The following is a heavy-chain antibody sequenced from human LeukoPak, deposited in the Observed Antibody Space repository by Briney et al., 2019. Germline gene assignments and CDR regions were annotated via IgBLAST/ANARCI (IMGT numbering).Heavy chain of an antibody. J-gene: IGHJ4*02. CDR2: IYHSGST. CDR1: GGSISSSNW. Sequence: PSETLSLTCAVSGGSISSSNWWSWVRQPPGKGLEWIGEIYHSGSTNYNPSLKSRVTISVDKSKNQFSLKLSSVTAADTAVYYCAGLWFGELLYRNYWGQGTLVTVSS. D-gene: IGHD3-10*01. V-gene: IGHV4-4*02. CDR3: AGLWFGELLYRNY.